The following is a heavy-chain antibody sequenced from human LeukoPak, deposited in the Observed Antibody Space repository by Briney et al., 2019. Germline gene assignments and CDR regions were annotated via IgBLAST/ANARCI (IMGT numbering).Heavy chain of an antibody. CDR2: IYYSGST. V-gene: IGHV4-59*01. CDR3: ARTPLSSGSNWFDP. Sequence: PSETLSLTCTVSGGSISSYYWSWIRQPPGKGLEWIGYIYYSGSTNYNPSLKSRVTIPVDASKNQFSLKLSSVTAADTAVYYCARTPLSSGSNWFDPWGQGTLVTVSS. J-gene: IGHJ5*02. D-gene: IGHD6-19*01. CDR1: GGSISSYY.